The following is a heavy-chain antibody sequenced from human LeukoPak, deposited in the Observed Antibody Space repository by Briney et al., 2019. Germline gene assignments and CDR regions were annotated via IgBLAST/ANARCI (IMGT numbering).Heavy chain of an antibody. D-gene: IGHD3-16*01. CDR2: IYYSGST. V-gene: IGHV4-59*01. CDR3: ARDLFGGVNFDY. CDR1: GGSISSYY. J-gene: IGHJ4*02. Sequence: SETLSLTCTVSGGSISSYYWSWIRQPPGKGLEWIGYIYYSGSTNYNPSLKSRVTISVDTSKNQFSLKLSSVTAADTAVYYCARDLFGGVNFDYWGQGTLVTVSS.